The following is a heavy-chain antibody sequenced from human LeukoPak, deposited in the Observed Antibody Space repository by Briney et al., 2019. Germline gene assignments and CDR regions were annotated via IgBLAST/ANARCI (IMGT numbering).Heavy chain of an antibody. CDR2: ISYEGSNK. CDR3: VTTMIVVAGNFDY. V-gene: IGHV3-30-3*01. Sequence: GRSLTLSCAPSGFTFSSYATHWVRQAPDKGLEWVAVISYEGSNKYYAGSVKGRFTISRDNSKHTLYLQMISLGAEETAVYYCVTTMIVVAGNFDYWGQGTLVTVSS. J-gene: IGHJ4*02. CDR1: GFTFSSYA. D-gene: IGHD3-22*01.